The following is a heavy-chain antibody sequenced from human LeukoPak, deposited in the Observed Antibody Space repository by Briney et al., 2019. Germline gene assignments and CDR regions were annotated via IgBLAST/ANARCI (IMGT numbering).Heavy chain of an antibody. D-gene: IGHD2-8*01. V-gene: IGHV1-69*06. CDR2: IIPMFGTP. CDR1: GDTFTTYA. J-gene: IGHJ5*02. CDR3: ARAGIPGYCTNVTCSNWLDP. Sequence: SVKVSCKTSGDTFTTYAIIWVRQAPGQGLEWMGGIIPMFGTPNYAQRLQGRVAITADKSTKTAYMELSSLRSEDTAVYYCARAGIPGYCTNVTCSNWLDPWGQGTLVTVSS.